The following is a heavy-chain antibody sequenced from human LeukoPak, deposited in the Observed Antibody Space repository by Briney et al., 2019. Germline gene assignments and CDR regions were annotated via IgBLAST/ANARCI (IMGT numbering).Heavy chain of an antibody. CDR2: NKNKGEA. J-gene: IGHJ4*02. V-gene: IGHV4-4*09. D-gene: IGHD2-21*01. CDR3: AASNDAKIAPFDH. Sequence: SQTLSLTRTVSGVSMSAFQRRWVRHSPEKGLEWIGCNKNKGEATYNPSLKRRVTTSVDTSKSQFSLRRTSVTAADTAVYYCAASNDAKIAPFDHWGQGAPVTVSS. CDR1: GVSMSAFQ.